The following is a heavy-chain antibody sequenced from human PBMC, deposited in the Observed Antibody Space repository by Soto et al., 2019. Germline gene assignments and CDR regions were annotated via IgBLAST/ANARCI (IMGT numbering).Heavy chain of an antibody. CDR1: GGTFSRYS. J-gene: IGHJ4*02. CDR3: ARDRAGFESNGYYLDY. V-gene: IGHV1-69*08. Sequence: QVQLVQSGAEVKKPGSSVKVSCKGSGGTFSRYSISWVRQAPGQGLEWMGRIIPMLGIAKYAQKFQGRVTITADRSTSTAYMEVSSLRSEDTAVFYCARDRAGFESNGYYLDYWGQGTLLTVTS. CDR2: IIPMLGIA. D-gene: IGHD3-22*01.